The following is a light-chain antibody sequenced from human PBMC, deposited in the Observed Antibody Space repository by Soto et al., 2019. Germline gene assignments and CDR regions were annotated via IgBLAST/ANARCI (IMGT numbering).Light chain of an antibody. CDR1: QSVDSK. Sequence: EMVMTQSPATLSGSPGERATLSCRASQSVDSKLAWYQQKPGQPPRLLIYGASTRATGVPARFSGSGSGTEFALTISSLQSEDSAVYFCHQYSNWPPWTFGQGTKVEVK. V-gene: IGKV3-15*01. J-gene: IGKJ1*01. CDR2: GAS. CDR3: HQYSNWPPWT.